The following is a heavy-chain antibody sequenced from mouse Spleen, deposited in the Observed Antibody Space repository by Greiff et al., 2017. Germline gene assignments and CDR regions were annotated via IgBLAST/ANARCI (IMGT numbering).Heavy chain of an antibody. Sequence: EVQLVESGGGLVKLGGSLKLSCAASGFTFSSYYMSWVRQTPEKRLEWVATISSGAGSTYYPDSVKGRFTISRDNAKNTLYLQMSSLNSEDTAVYYCARDHLLDYWGQGTTLTVSS. CDR2: ISSGAGST. V-gene: IGHV5-12-1*01. J-gene: IGHJ2*01. CDR3: ARDHLLDY. CDR1: GFTFSSYY.